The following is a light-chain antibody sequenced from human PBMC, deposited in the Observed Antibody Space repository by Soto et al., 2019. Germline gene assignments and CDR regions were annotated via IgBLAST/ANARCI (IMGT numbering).Light chain of an antibody. CDR2: DAS. CDR1: PTVSSNY. J-gene: IGKJ3*01. CDR3: HQYDNLHMFT. V-gene: IGKV3D-20*01. Sequence: IAVTQSPATMSLSPGFISTLAGETSPTVSSNYLAWCQQRPRQAPRLIIYDASNRATGIPARFSGSGSCTDFSFPISSLQHEDIVTSSCHQYDNLHMFTFGPGTKVDIK.